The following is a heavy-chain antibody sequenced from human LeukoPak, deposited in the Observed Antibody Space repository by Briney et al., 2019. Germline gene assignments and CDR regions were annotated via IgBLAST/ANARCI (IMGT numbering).Heavy chain of an antibody. CDR1: GYTFTSYG. J-gene: IGHJ6*03. CDR3: ARDSWACGGDCYVRYYYYYMDV. Sequence: GASVKVSCKASGYTFTSYGISWVRQAPGQGLEWMGWISAYNGNTNYAQKLQGRVTMTTDTSTSTAYMELRSLRSDDTAVYYCARDSWACGGDCYVRYYYYYMDVWGKGTTVTISS. CDR2: ISAYNGNT. V-gene: IGHV1-18*01. D-gene: IGHD2-21*02.